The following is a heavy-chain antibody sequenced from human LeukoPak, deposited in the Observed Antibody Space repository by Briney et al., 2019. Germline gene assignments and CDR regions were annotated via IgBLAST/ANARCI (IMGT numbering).Heavy chain of an antibody. V-gene: IGHV3-23*01. CDR2: ISGSGGST. Sequence: GGSLRLSCAVSGFTLSNHVMSWVRQAPGKGLEWVSAISGSGGSTYYADSVKGRFTISRDNSKNTLYLQMNSLRAEDTAVYYCAKMVVPAAILWFDPWGQGTLVTVSS. CDR3: AKMVVPAAILWFDP. D-gene: IGHD2-2*02. J-gene: IGHJ5*02. CDR1: GFTLSNHV.